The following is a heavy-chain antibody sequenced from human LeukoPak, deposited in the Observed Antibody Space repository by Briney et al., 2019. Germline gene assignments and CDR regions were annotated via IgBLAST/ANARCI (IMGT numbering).Heavy chain of an antibody. J-gene: IGHJ3*02. D-gene: IGHD4-23*01. CDR1: GGSISSGSYY. V-gene: IGHV4-61*02. CDR3: AIPWTTVVHDAFDI. Sequence: SETLSLTCTVSGGSISSGSYYWSWIRQPAGKGLEWIGRIYTSGSTNYNPSLKSRVTISVDTSKNQFSLKLSSVTAADTAVYYCAIPWTTVVHDAFDIWGQGTMVTVSS. CDR2: IYTSGST.